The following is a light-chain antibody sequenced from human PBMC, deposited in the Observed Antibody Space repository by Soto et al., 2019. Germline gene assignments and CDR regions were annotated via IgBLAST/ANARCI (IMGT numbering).Light chain of an antibody. J-gene: IGKJ1*01. V-gene: IGKV1-39*01. CDR1: QIISSS. CDR2: AAS. CDR3: QQSYTTPRT. Sequence: DIQMTQSPSSLSASVGDRVTMTCRASQIISSSLNWYQQKPGKAPKLLIYAASSLQSGVPSRFRGSGSGTDFTLTISSLLPEDSATYYCQQSYTTPRTFGQGTTVEIK.